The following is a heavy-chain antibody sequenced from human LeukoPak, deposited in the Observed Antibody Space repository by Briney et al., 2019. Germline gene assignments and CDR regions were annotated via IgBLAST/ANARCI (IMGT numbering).Heavy chain of an antibody. V-gene: IGHV5-51*01. CDR3: ARQRQQLVSGDYYYYMDV. Sequence: GESLKISCKGSGYSFTSYWIGWVRQMPGKGLEWMGIIYPGDSDTRYSPSFQGQVTISADKSISTAYLQWSSLKASDTAMYYCARQRQQLVSGDYYYYMDVWGKGTTVTISS. J-gene: IGHJ6*03. CDR2: IYPGDSDT. D-gene: IGHD6-13*01. CDR1: GYSFTSYW.